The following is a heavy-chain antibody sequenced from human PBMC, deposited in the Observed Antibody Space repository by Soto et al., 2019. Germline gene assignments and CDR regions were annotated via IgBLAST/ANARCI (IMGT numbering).Heavy chain of an antibody. D-gene: IGHD3-10*01. CDR1: GYTFTTYP. Sequence: ASVKVSCKASGYTFTTYPIHWVRQAPGQSLEWMGWINPANGDTGYSQKFQGRVTITRDTPARTAYMEVSSLRSEDTAVYYCARKDYYGSGTYHFDYWRQGTLVTVSS. CDR2: INPANGDT. J-gene: IGHJ4*02. CDR3: ARKDYYGSGTYHFDY. V-gene: IGHV1-3*01.